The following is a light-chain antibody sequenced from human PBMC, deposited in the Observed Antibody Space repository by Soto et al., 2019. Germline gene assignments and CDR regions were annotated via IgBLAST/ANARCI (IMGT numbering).Light chain of an antibody. CDR1: QSVRSNY. CDR3: QQNDGSPPYT. CDR2: GAS. V-gene: IGKV3-20*01. Sequence: EIVLMQSPGTLSLSPGERATLSCRASQSVRSNYLAWYQQKPGQAPRLLIYGASSRASGIPDRFSGSGSGTDFTLTISRLEPEDFAVYYCQQNDGSPPYTFGQGTKLEIK. J-gene: IGKJ2*01.